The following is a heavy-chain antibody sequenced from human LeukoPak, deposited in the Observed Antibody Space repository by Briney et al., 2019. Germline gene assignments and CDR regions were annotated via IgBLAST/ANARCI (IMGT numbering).Heavy chain of an antibody. D-gene: IGHD1-1*01. V-gene: IGHV3-53*01. Sequence: PGGSLRLSCAASGFTVSSNYMSWVRQAPGKGLEWVSVIYSGGSTYYADSVKGRFTISRDNSKNTLYLQMNSLRAEDTAVYYCARDRTTSTRGAFDIWGQGTMVTVSS. CDR2: IYSGGST. J-gene: IGHJ3*02. CDR1: GFTVSSNY. CDR3: ARDRTTSTRGAFDI.